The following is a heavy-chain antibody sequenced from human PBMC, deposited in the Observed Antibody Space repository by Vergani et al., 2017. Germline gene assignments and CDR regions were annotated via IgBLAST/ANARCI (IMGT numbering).Heavy chain of an antibody. D-gene: IGHD4-23*01. CDR3: ARGPFAKVIYGGKLSWFDP. CDR1: GGSFSGYY. J-gene: IGHJ5*02. Sequence: QVQLQQWGAGLLKPSETLSLTCAVYGGSFSGYYWSWIRKPQGKGLEWVEEINHSGNTNYNPSLKSRVTISVDTSKNQFSLKLSSVTAADTAVYYCARGPFAKVIYGGKLSWFDPWGQGALVTVSS. V-gene: IGHV4-34*01. CDR2: INHSGNT.